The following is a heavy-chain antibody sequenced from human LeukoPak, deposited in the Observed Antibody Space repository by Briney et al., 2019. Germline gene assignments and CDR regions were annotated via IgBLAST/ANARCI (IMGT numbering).Heavy chain of an antibody. Sequence: PSETLSLTCTVSGGSISSYYWSWIRQPAGKGLEWIGRIRSSGSTNYNPSLKSRVTMSVDTSKDQFSLKVTSVTAADTAVYYCARDLAASSSYWSQGTLVTVSS. CDR1: GGSISSYY. CDR2: IRSSGST. V-gene: IGHV4-4*07. CDR3: ARDLAASSSY. J-gene: IGHJ4*02. D-gene: IGHD6-19*01.